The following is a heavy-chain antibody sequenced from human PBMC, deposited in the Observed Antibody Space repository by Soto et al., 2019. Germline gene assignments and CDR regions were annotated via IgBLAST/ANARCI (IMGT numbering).Heavy chain of an antibody. Sequence: PGGSLRLSCAASGFTFSSYAMSWVRQAPGKGLEWVSTIWCGGDDTYYTDSVKGRFTISRDNSKNTLYLHMNSLRAEDTAVYYCARTSGYYYDSSGYPAHFDYWGKGTLVTVSS. J-gene: IGHJ4*02. CDR2: IWCGGDDT. CDR3: ARTSGYYYDSSGYPAHFDY. V-gene: IGHV3-23*01. D-gene: IGHD3-22*01. CDR1: GFTFSSYA.